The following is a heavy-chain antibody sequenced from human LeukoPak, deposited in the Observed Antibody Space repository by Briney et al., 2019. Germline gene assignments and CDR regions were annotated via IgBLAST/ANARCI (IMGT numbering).Heavy chain of an antibody. CDR2: IYYSGST. Sequence: PSETLSLTCTVSGPSISSYYWSWIRQPPGKGLAWFGDIYYSGSTTYNPPPKIRFTISLDTSKNHFSLKLSSVTAADTAVYYWARCEAETGVDYWGQGTLVTVS. V-gene: IGHV4-59*01. CDR3: ARCEAETGVDY. CDR1: GPSISSYY. J-gene: IGHJ4*02. D-gene: IGHD1-14*01.